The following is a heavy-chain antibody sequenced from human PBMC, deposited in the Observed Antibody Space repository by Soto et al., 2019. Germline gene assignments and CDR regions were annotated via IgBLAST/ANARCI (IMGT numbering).Heavy chain of an antibody. V-gene: IGHV4-39*01. D-gene: IGHD2-2*01. CDR1: GGSVNNNGYH. Sequence: PSETLSLTCTVSGGSVNNNGYHWGWVRQPPGKGLEWIGSIYESGRTYYNPSLKSRVTISVDTSKNQFSLNLNSVTAADTAVYYCARHNTQGYCITTSCYPVFDYWGQGALVTVSS. CDR3: ARHNTQGYCITTSCYPVFDY. J-gene: IGHJ4*02. CDR2: IYESGRT.